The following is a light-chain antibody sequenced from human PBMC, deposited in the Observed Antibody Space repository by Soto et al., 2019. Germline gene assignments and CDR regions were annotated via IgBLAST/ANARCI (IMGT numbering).Light chain of an antibody. CDR3: MLYTGSGMNV. CDR2: STN. J-gene: IGLJ7*01. CDR1: SGSVSTNYY. V-gene: IGLV8-61*01. Sequence: QTVVTQEPSFSVSPGGTVTLTCGLSSGSVSTNYYPSWYQQTPGQAPRTLIYSTNTRSSGVPDRFSGSILGNKAALTVTGAQADDESTYYCMLYTGSGMNVFGGGTQLTVL.